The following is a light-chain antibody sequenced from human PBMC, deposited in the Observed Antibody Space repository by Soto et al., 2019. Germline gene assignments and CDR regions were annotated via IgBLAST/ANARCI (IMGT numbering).Light chain of an antibody. CDR1: SSYVGAYNY. CDR2: DVS. J-gene: IGLJ1*01. V-gene: IGLV2-14*03. CDR3: SSYTSSSTYV. Sequence: QSVLTQPASVSGSPGQSIAISCTGTSSYVGAYNYVSWYQQHPGKAPKLMIYDVSNRPSGVSNRFSGSKSDNTASLTISGLQAEDEADYYCSSYTSSSTYVFGTGTKVTVL.